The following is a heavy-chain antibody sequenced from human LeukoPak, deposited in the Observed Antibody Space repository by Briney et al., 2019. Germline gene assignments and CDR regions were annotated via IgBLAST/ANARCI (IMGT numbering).Heavy chain of an antibody. Sequence: PGGSLRLSCAASGFTFSSYGMHWVRQAPGKGLEWVAFIRYDGSNKYYADSVKGRFTISRDNSKNTLYLQMNSLRAEDTAVYYCAKDLLSGYDSGNYFDYWGQGTLVTVSS. D-gene: IGHD5-12*01. J-gene: IGHJ4*02. CDR2: IRYDGSNK. V-gene: IGHV3-30*02. CDR1: GFTFSSYG. CDR3: AKDLLSGYDSGNYFDY.